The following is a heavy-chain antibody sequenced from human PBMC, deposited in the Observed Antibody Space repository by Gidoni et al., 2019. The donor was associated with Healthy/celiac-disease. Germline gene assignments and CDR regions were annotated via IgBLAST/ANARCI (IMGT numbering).Heavy chain of an antibody. J-gene: IGHJ3*02. Sequence: QVPLVPSGAEVKTPGASVKVSCKASGYTFTGYYMHWVRQAPGQGLEWMGWINPNSGGTNYAQKFQGRVTMTRDTSISTAYMELSRLRSDDTAVYYCARGLVVVVTADAFDIWGQGTMVTVSS. CDR3: ARGLVVVVTADAFDI. V-gene: IGHV1-2*02. D-gene: IGHD2-21*02. CDR2: INPNSGGT. CDR1: GYTFTGYY.